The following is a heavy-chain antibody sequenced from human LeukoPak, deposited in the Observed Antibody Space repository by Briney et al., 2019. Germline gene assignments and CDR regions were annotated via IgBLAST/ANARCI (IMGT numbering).Heavy chain of an antibody. Sequence: GGSLRLSCAASGFTVSNNYMSWVRQAPGKGLEWVSISYSDNNTNYADSVKGRFTISRDTSQNTLSLQMNGLRAEDTAVYYCVRKNRDFNAAFDIWGQGTVVTVSS. CDR1: GFTVSNNY. J-gene: IGHJ3*02. V-gene: IGHV3-53*01. CDR2: SYSDNNT. D-gene: IGHD1-14*01. CDR3: VRKNRDFNAAFDI.